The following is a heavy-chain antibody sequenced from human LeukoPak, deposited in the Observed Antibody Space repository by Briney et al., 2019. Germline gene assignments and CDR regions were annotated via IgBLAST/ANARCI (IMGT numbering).Heavy chain of an antibody. D-gene: IGHD5-18*01. CDR1: AFTFSSYA. CDR3: TRGWIQLWNDGFDI. CDR2: INNSGGSA. V-gene: IGHV3-23*01. J-gene: IGHJ3*02. Sequence: GGSLRLSCAASAFTFSSYAMSWVRQAPGKGLEWVSVINNSGGSAYYADSVKGRFTISRDNSKNTVSLQLNSLRAEDTALYYCTRGWIQLWNDGFDIWGQGTMVTVSS.